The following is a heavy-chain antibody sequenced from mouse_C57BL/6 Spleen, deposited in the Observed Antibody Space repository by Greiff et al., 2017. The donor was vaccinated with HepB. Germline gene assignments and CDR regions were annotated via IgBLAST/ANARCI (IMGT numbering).Heavy chain of an antibody. D-gene: IGHD4-1*01. CDR1: GYSITSGYD. Sequence: DVQLQESGPGMVKPSQSLSLTCTVTGYSITSGYDWHWIRHFPGNKLEWMGYISYSGSTNYNPSLKNRISITHDTSKNHFFLKLNSVTTEDTATYYCARTGRVDYFDYWGQGTTLTVSS. CDR2: ISYSGST. V-gene: IGHV3-1*01. J-gene: IGHJ2*01. CDR3: ARTGRVDYFDY.